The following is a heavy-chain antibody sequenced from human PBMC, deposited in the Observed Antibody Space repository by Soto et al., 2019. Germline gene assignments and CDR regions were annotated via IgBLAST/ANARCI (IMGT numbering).Heavy chain of an antibody. V-gene: IGHV1-3*05. J-gene: IGHJ5*02. CDR3: ASDGATAGTPRKWFDP. D-gene: IGHD6-13*01. CDR2: IVAANGDT. CDR1: GYTFTTYA. Sequence: QVQRVQSGAEEKKPGASVKVSCKASGYTFTTYAVHWVRQAPGQSLEWMGWIVAANGDTSYSQKFQGRVTITRDTSATSAYMELSSLRSEDTAVYYCASDGATAGTPRKWFDPWGQGTLVTVS.